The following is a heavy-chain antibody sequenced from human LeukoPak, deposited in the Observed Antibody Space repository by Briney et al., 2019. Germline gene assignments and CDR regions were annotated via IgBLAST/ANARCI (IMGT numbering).Heavy chain of an antibody. V-gene: IGHV3-33*06. Sequence: GRSLRLSCAGSGFTFGGYGMHWFRQTPGKGLEWVAVIAYDGSRAFYADSVKGRFTISRDNSKNTVYLQMNSLGAEDTAVYYCAKDFFPMTTPEGSNYWGQGTLVTVSS. J-gene: IGHJ4*02. D-gene: IGHD4-17*01. CDR2: IAYDGSRA. CDR3: AKDFFPMTTPEGSNY. CDR1: GFTFGGYG.